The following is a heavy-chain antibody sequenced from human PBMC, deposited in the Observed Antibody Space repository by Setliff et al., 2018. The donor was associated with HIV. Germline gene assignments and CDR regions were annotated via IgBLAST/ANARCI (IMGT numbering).Heavy chain of an antibody. Sequence: GGSLRLSCAASGFTFSDYYLNWFRLAPGKGLEWISHITNTGSSTNYADSVKGRFTISRDNAKYSLYLQMNTLRVEDTAVYYCMYGGRTATTHWGQGSLVTVSS. CDR1: GFTFSDYY. CDR3: MYGGRTATTH. D-gene: IGHD4-17*01. CDR2: ITNTGSST. V-gene: IGHV3-11*04. J-gene: IGHJ4*02.